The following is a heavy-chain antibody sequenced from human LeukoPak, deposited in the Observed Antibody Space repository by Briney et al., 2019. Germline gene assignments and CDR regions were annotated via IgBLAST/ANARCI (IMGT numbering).Heavy chain of an antibody. J-gene: IGHJ4*02. CDR2: ISAYNGNT. D-gene: IGHD3-9*01. V-gene: IGHV1-18*01. CDR1: GYTFTSYG. CDR3: ARVTGLTGYYSTYFDY. Sequence: GASVKVSCKASGYTFTSYGISWVRQAPGQGLEWMGWISAYNGNTNYAQKLQGRVTMTTDTSTSTAYMELGSLRSDDTAVYYCARVTGLTGYYSTYFDYWGQGTLVTVSS.